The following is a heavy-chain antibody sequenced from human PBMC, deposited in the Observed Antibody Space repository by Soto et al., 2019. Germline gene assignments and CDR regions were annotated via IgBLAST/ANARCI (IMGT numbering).Heavy chain of an antibody. D-gene: IGHD5-12*01. V-gene: IGHV3-48*01. CDR3: ARSVAYYCYYGMDV. J-gene: IGHJ6*02. CDR2: ISSSSSTI. CDR1: GFTFSSYS. Sequence: GWSLRLSCAASGFTFSSYSMNWVRQAPGKGLEWVSYISSSSSTIYYADSVRGRFTISRDNAKNSLYLQMNSLRAEDTAVYYCARSVAYYCYYGMDVWGQVITVTVX.